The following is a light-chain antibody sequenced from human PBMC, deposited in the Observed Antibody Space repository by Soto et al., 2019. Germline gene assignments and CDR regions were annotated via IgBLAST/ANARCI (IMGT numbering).Light chain of an antibody. CDR1: QSVSSY. CDR3: QQRSNWPPA. V-gene: IGKV3-11*01. J-gene: IGKJ1*01. CDR2: DAS. Sequence: EIVLTQSPATLSLSPGERATLSCRASQSVSSYLAWYQQKPGQAPRLLIYDASNRATGIPARFSGSGSGTDFTLTISSLEPEDFAFYYCQQRSNWPPAFGKGTKVELK.